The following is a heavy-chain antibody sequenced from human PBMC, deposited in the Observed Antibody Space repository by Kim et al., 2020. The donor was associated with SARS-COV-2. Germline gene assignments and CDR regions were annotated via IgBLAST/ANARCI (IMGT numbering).Heavy chain of an antibody. D-gene: IGHD3-10*02. V-gene: IGHV5-10-1*01. J-gene: IGHJ6*02. CDR3: ARQNARLFDYYGMDV. Sequence: PSFQGHVTISADKSTTTAYLQWSSLKASDTAIYYCARQNARLFDYYGMDVWGQGTAVTVSS.